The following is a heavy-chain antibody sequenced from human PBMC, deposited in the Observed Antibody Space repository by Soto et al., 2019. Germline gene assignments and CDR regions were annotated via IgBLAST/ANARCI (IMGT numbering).Heavy chain of an antibody. CDR3: VRESSSWFYYYYGLDG. Sequence: ASVKVSCKASGYIFTNFGISWVRQAPGQGLEWMGWISGYNDNTHYAQKLQGRVSMTTDTSTGTAYMDLRSLRSDDTAIYYCVRESSSWFYYYYGLDGWGQGTTVTVAS. V-gene: IGHV1-18*01. CDR1: GYIFTNFG. CDR2: ISGYNDNT. D-gene: IGHD6-13*01. J-gene: IGHJ6*02.